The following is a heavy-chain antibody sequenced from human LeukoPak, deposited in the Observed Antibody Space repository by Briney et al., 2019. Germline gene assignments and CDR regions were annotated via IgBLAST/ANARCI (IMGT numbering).Heavy chain of an antibody. CDR1: GGSITSSSFY. V-gene: IGHV4-39*01. Sequence: SETLSLTCTVSGGSITSSSFYWGWVRQPPGKGLEWIGSIYFSGNTYYNPSLKSRATISVDTSKNQFSLKLSSVTAADTAVYYCARAYYDILTGYYYMDVWGKGTTVTISS. J-gene: IGHJ6*03. CDR2: IYFSGNT. D-gene: IGHD3-9*01. CDR3: ARAYYDILTGYYYMDV.